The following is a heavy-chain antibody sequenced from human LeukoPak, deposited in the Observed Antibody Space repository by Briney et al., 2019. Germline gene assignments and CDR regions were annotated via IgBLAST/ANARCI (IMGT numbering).Heavy chain of an antibody. Sequence: GGPLRLSCAASGFIFSHYGMHWVRQAPGKGLEWVAVIWSDGSNRFYAGSVEGRFTISRDNAQNTVFLQMNSLRAEDTAMYYCARDAQRGFDYSNSLRYWGHGTLVTVSS. D-gene: IGHD4-11*01. CDR2: IWSDGSNR. CDR3: ARDAQRGFDYSNSLRY. V-gene: IGHV3-33*01. J-gene: IGHJ4*01. CDR1: GFIFSHYG.